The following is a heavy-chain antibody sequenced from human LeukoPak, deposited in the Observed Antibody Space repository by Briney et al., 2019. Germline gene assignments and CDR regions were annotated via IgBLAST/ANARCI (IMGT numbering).Heavy chain of an antibody. V-gene: IGHV3-21*01. CDR3: ARGDGDCAKGYYYGMDV. CDR2: ISSGSSYI. J-gene: IGHJ6*02. D-gene: IGHD2-21*02. Sequence: GGSLRLSCAASGLTFSSYTMKWVRQAPGKGLAWDSSISSGSSYIYYADSVKGRFTSSRDNAKNSLYLQMNSLRAEDTAVYYCARGDGDCAKGYYYGMDVWGQGTTVTVSS. CDR1: GLTFSSYT.